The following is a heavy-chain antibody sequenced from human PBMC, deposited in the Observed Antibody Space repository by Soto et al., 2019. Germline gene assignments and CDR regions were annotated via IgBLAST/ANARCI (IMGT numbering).Heavy chain of an antibody. CDR2: INHSGST. V-gene: IGHV4-34*01. Sequence: ETLSLTCAVYGGSFSGYYWSWIRQPPGKGLEWIGEINHSGSTNYNPSLKSRVTISVDTSKNQFSLKLSSVTAADTAVYYCARGPPARYGSWSFVPHAGGFDPWGQGTLVTVSS. CDR3: ARGPPARYGSWSFVPHAGGFDP. D-gene: IGHD3-10*01. CDR1: GGSFSGYY. J-gene: IGHJ5*02.